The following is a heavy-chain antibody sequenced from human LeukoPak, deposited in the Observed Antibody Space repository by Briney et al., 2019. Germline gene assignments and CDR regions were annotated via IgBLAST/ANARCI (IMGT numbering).Heavy chain of an antibody. D-gene: IGHD2/OR15-2a*01. CDR3: SEGYFEPFDH. V-gene: IGHV4-59*02. Sequence: PSETLSLTCNVSGVSVSTSHWNWIRQRPGKGLEWVGCLSYTGKTDYNPSLKSRVSISLGSSNNHFSLKLTSVTAADTAVYYCSEGYFEPFDHWGQGILVTVSS. J-gene: IGHJ4*02. CDR2: LSYTGKT. CDR1: GVSVSTSH.